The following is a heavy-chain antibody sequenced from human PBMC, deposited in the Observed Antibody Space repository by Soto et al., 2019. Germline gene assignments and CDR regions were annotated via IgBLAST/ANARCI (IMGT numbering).Heavy chain of an antibody. D-gene: IGHD2-2*01. J-gene: IGHJ3*02. CDR2: ISGSGGST. CDR1: GFTFSSYA. Sequence: SGGSLRLSCAASGFTFSSYAMSWVRQAPGKGLEWVSAISGSGGSTYYADSVKGRFTISRDNSKNTLYLQMNSLRAEDTAVYYCAKDWDIVVVPAASLDAFDIWGQGTMVTVSS. CDR3: AKDWDIVVVPAASLDAFDI. V-gene: IGHV3-23*01.